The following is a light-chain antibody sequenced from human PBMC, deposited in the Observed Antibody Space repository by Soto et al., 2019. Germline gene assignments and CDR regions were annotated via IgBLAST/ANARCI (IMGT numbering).Light chain of an antibody. Sequence: QSVLTQPASVSGSPGQSITISCTGTSSDVGSYNLVSWYQQHPGKAPELMIYEGSKRPSGVSNRFSGSKSGNTASLTISGLQAEDEADYYCCSYAGSSTYVFGTGTKVT. CDR2: EGS. CDR1: SSDVGSYNL. J-gene: IGLJ1*01. V-gene: IGLV2-23*01. CDR3: CSYAGSSTYV.